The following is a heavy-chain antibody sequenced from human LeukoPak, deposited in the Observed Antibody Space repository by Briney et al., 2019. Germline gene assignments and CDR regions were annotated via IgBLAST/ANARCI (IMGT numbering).Heavy chain of an antibody. Sequence: ASVKVSCKASGYTFSDYHIHWLRQAPGQGLEWMGWSNPSSGGTNYAEKFHGRVTMTRDTSTNTAYMELSRLRSDDTAVYFCTRVRALAAAGTGARYFQDWGQGTLVTVPS. V-gene: IGHV1-2*02. J-gene: IGHJ1*01. CDR1: GYTFSDYH. CDR2: SNPSSGGT. CDR3: TRVRALAAAGTGARYFQD. D-gene: IGHD6-13*01.